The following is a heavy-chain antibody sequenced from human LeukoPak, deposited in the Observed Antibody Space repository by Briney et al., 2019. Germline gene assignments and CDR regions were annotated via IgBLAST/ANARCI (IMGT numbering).Heavy chain of an antibody. D-gene: IGHD3-22*01. J-gene: IGHJ3*02. CDR1: VFPFSDYA. CDR3: TRDYYYDSSGHKGDDAFEI. V-gene: IGHV3-49*04. Sequence: GGSLTLPCSVSVFPFSDYAMTWVRQAPGKGLEWVGFIRASAYEGTTEYAASVKGRFTISRDDSRSVAYLQLNSLKSEDTAVYYCTRDYYYDSSGHKGDDAFEIWGQGTMITVSS. CDR2: IRASAYEGTT.